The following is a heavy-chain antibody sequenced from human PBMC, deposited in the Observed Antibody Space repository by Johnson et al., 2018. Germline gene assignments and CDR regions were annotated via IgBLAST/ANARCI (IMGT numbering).Heavy chain of an antibody. D-gene: IGHD6-13*01. CDR3: TPDQPYSSSRYYYYYMDV. J-gene: IGHJ6*03. CDR1: GGSISSYY. V-gene: IGHV4-59*01. Sequence: QVQLQESGPGLVKPSETLSLTCTVSGGSISSYYWTWTRQPPGKGLEWVGYIYYSGSTHYNPSLKSRVTISVDTSKNQFSLKLSSVTAADTALYYCTPDQPYSSSRYYYYYMDVWGKGTTVTVSS. CDR2: IYYSGST.